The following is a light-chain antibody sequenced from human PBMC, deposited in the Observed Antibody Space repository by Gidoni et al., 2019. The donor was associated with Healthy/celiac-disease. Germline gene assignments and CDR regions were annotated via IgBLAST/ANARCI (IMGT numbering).Light chain of an antibody. CDR2: DDS. CDR3: QVWDSGSDHVV. CDR1: DIGIKS. V-gene: IGLV3-21*03. J-gene: IGLJ2*01. Sequence: SYVLTQPPSVSVAPGKTARITCGGNDIGIKSVHWYQQKPGQAPVLVVYDDSDRPSGIPERLSGSNSGNSATLTISRVAAGDEADYYCQVWDSGSDHVVFGGGTKLTVL.